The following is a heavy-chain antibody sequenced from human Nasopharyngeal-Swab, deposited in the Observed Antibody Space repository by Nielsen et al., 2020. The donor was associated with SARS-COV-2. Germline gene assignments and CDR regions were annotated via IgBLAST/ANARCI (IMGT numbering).Heavy chain of an antibody. CDR2: INAGNGNT. J-gene: IGHJ4*02. D-gene: IGHD6-13*01. CDR1: GYTFTSCS. V-gene: IGHV1-3*01. CDR3: ALFSSSWTALYFDY. Sequence: ASVMVSCNASGYTFTSCSMHWVRQAPGQKLEWMGWINAGNGNTKYSQKFQGRVTITRDTSASTAYMELSSLRSEDMAVYYCALFSSSWTALYFDYWGQGTLVTVSS.